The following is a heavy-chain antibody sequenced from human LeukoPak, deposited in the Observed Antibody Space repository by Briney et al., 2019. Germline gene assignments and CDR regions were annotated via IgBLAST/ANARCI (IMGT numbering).Heavy chain of an antibody. CDR1: GYSFTSYW. Sequence: GESLKISCKGSGYSFTSYWIGWVRKMPGKGLKWMGIIYPGDSDTRYRPSFQGQVTISADKSISTAYLQWSSLKASDTAMYYCARHYPHYDILTGYITSDDYGMDVWGQGTTVTVSS. D-gene: IGHD3-9*01. CDR3: ARHYPHYDILTGYITSDDYGMDV. V-gene: IGHV5-51*01. J-gene: IGHJ6*02. CDR2: IYPGDSDT.